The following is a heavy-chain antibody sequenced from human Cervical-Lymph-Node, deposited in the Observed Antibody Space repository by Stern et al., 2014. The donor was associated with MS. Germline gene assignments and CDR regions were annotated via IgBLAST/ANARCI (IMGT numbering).Heavy chain of an antibody. CDR2: FYDSGGT. Sequence: VQLVESGPGLVKPSVTLSLTCTVSGGSISSYYWTWIRQPPGKGLEWIGHFYDSGGTNYNPSFKSRVTISVDTSKNQFSLKLSFVTAADTAVYYCARRLGSGWYGPIGYWGQGTLVTVSS. CDR3: ARRLGSGWYGPIGY. D-gene: IGHD6-19*01. V-gene: IGHV4-59*08. CDR1: GGSISSYY. J-gene: IGHJ4*02.